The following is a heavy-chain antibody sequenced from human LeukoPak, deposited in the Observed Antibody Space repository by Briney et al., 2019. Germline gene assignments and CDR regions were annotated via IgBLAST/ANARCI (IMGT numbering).Heavy chain of an antibody. V-gene: IGHV3-7*03. D-gene: IGHD3-16*01. Sequence: GGSLRLSCAASGFTFSTYWMTWVRQAPGKGLEWVASINHNGNVNYYVDSVKGRFTISRDNAKNSLYLQMSNLRAEDTAVYFCARGGGLDVWGQGATVTVSS. CDR1: GFTFSTYW. CDR3: ARGGGLDV. CDR2: INHNGNVN. J-gene: IGHJ6*02.